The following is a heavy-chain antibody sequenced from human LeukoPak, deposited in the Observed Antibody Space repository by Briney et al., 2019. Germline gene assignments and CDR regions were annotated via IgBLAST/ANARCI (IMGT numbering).Heavy chain of an antibody. CDR2: IIPIFGTA. J-gene: IGHJ4*02. V-gene: IGHV1-69*13. CDR3: ARGGYCSSTSCQYFDY. D-gene: IGHD2-2*01. CDR1: GYTFTGYY. Sequence: EASVKVSCKASGYTFTGYYMHRVRQAPGQGLEWMGGIIPIFGTANYAQKFQGRVAITADESTSTAYMELSSLRSEDTAVYYCARGGYCSSTSCQYFDYWGQGTLVTVSS.